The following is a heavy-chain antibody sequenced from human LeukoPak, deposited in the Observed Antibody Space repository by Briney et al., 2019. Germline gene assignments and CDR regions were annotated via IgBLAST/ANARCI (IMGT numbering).Heavy chain of an antibody. CDR3: AKYWVYMVRGVHY. D-gene: IGHD3-10*01. V-gene: IGHV3-23*01. Sequence: GSLRLYCAASGFTFSSYAMSWVHQAPGKGLEWVSAISGSGGSTYYADSVKGRFTISRDNSKNTLYLQMNSLRAEDTAVYYCAKYWVYMVRGVHYWGQGTLVTVSS. J-gene: IGHJ4*02. CDR1: GFTFSSYA. CDR2: ISGSGGST.